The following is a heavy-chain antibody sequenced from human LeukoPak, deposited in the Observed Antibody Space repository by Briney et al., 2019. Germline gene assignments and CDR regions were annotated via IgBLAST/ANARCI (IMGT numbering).Heavy chain of an antibody. J-gene: IGHJ4*02. D-gene: IGHD6-13*01. Sequence: GGSLRLSCGASGFTVGSYPIHWVRQAPGKGLEWVSLISYDGSNVYYADSVKGRFTMSRDKSKNTLFLQMTSLRHEDTAVYYCAAGYGSIDYWGQGTLVTVSS. CDR1: GFTVGSYP. CDR2: ISYDGSNV. CDR3: AAGYGSIDY. V-gene: IGHV3-30*01.